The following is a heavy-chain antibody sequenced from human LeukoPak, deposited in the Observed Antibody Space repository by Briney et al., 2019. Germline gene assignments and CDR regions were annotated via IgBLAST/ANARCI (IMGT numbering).Heavy chain of an antibody. D-gene: IGHD3-10*01. CDR2: ISGSGGIT. CDR3: ATPKGGSGSYRAPLDY. Sequence: GGSLRLSCAASGFTFSSYAMSWVRQAPGKGLEWVSAISGSGGITYYADSVKGRFTISRDNSKNTLYLQMNSLRAEDTAVYYCATPKGGSGSYRAPLDYWGQGTLVTVSS. CDR1: GFTFSSYA. J-gene: IGHJ4*02. V-gene: IGHV3-23*01.